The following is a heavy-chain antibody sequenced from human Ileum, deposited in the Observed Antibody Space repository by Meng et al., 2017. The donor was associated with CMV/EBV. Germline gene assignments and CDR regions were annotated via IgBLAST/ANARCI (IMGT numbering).Heavy chain of an antibody. Sequence: GGSLRLSCAASGFTFSSFAMTWVRQAPGKGLEWVSAISSGAGDTYYADPVKGRFTISRDNSKNTVYLQMNSLRAEDTAVYYCANNWNLDYWGRGALVTVSS. CDR3: ANNWNLDY. D-gene: IGHD1-1*01. CDR1: GFTFSSFA. CDR2: ISSGAGDT. J-gene: IGHJ4*02. V-gene: IGHV3-23*01.